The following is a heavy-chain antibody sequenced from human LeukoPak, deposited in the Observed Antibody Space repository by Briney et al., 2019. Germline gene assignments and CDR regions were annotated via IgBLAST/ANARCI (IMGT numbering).Heavy chain of an antibody. D-gene: IGHD3-10*01. V-gene: IGHV3-11*01. CDR2: ISSSSSTI. CDR3: ARDLLETYGSGSYYPRVFDY. J-gene: IGHJ4*02. CDR1: GFTFSNAW. Sequence: GGSLRLSCAASGFTFSNAWMSWVRQAPGKGLEWVSYISSSSSTIYYADSVKGRFTISRDSAKNSLYLQMNSLRAEDTAVYYCARDLLETYGSGSYYPRVFDYWGQGTLVTVSS.